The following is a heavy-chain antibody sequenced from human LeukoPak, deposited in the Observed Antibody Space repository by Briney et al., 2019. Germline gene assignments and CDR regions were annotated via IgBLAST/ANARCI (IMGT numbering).Heavy chain of an antibody. V-gene: IGHV3-23*01. CDR2: ISGSGGST. J-gene: IGHJ6*02. Sequence: GASLRLSCAASGFTFSSYAMSWVRQAPGKGLEWVSAISGSGGSTYYADSVKGRFTISRDNSKNTLYLQMNSLRAEDTAVYYCARGAGTPSYYYYGMDVWGQGTTVTVSS. CDR1: GFTFSSYA. CDR3: ARGAGTPSYYYYGMDV. D-gene: IGHD6-19*01.